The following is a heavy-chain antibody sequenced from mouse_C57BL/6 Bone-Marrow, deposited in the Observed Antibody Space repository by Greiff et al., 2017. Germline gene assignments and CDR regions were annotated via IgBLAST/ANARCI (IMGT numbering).Heavy chain of an antibody. J-gene: IGHJ3*01. V-gene: IGHV5-6*01. D-gene: IGHD3-2*02. CDR2: ISSGGSYT. Sequence: EVQLVESGGDLVKPGGSLKLSCAASGFTFSSYGMSWVRQTPDKRLEWVATISSGGSYTYYPDSVKGRFTISRDNAKNTLYLQMSSLKSEDTAMYYCARGGDSSGYRFAYWGQGTLVTVSA. CDR3: ARGGDSSGYRFAY. CDR1: GFTFSSYG.